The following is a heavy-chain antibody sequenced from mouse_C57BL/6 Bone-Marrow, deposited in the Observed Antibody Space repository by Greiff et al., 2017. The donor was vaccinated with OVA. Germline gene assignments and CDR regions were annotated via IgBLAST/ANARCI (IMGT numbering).Heavy chain of an antibody. CDR3: ARRTRGCFDY. J-gene: IGHJ2*01. Sequence: VQLQQPGAELVMPGASVKLSCKASGYTFTSYWMHWVKQRPGQGLEWIGEIDPSDSYTNYNQKFKGKSTLTVDKSSSTAYMQLSSLTSEDSAVYYCARRTRGCFDYWGQGTTLTVSS. CDR1: GYTFTSYW. CDR2: IDPSDSYT. V-gene: IGHV1-69*01.